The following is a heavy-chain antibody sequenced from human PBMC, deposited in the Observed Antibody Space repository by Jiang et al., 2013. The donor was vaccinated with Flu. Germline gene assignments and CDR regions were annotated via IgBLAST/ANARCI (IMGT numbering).Heavy chain of an antibody. CDR3: ASDAHLGYCSSTSCYLPMDV. V-gene: IGHV1-69*01. CDR1: GGTFSSYA. D-gene: IGHD2-2*01. CDR2: IIPIFGTA. Sequence: SGAEVKKPGSSVKVSCKASGGTFSSYAVSWVRQAPGQGLEWMGGIIPIFGTANYAQKFQGRVTITADESTSTAYMELSSLRSEDTAVYYCASDAHLGYCSSTSCYLPMDVWGKGTTVTVSS. J-gene: IGHJ6*03.